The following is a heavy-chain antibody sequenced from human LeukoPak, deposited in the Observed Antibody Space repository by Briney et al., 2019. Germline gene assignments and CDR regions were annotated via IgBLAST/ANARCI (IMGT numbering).Heavy chain of an antibody. V-gene: IGHV3-23*01. D-gene: IGHD2-21*01. Sequence: GGSLRLSCTASGLSLNSYAMSWVRQVPGKGLEWVSASSSSDDGKWYAESVRGRFTISRDTSKNTVYLQMNSLRAEDAGVYYCAKAPVTSCRGAFCYPFDYWGHGTLVTVSS. CDR2: SSSSDDGK. CDR3: AKAPVTSCRGAFCYPFDY. J-gene: IGHJ4*01. CDR1: GLSLNSYA.